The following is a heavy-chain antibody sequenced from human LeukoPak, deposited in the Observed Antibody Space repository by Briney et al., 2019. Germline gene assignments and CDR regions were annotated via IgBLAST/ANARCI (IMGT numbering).Heavy chain of an antibody. Sequence: PGGSLRLSCAASGFTFSSYAMSWVRQAPGKGLERVSAISGSGGSTYYADSVKGRFTISRDNSKNTLYLQMNSLRAEDTAVYYCAKDRGLSSFGMVIVAWGQGTLVTVSS. J-gene: IGHJ5*02. CDR1: GFTFSSYA. D-gene: IGHD3-3*01. CDR3: AKDRGLSSFGMVIVA. V-gene: IGHV3-23*01. CDR2: ISGSGGST.